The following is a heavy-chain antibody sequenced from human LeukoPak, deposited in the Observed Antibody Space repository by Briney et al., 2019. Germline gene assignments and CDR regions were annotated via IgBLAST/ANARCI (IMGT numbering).Heavy chain of an antibody. CDR3: ARSNQADDY. D-gene: IGHD4-11*01. CDR1: GFTFSNYW. V-gene: IGHV3-74*01. Sequence: GGSLRLSCTASGFTFSNYWMHWVRQVPGKRLVWVSRINTGGSSTTYADSVKGRFTISRDNAKNTLYLQMNGLRVEDTAVYYCARSNQADDYWGQGTLVTVSS. CDR2: INTGGSST. J-gene: IGHJ4*02.